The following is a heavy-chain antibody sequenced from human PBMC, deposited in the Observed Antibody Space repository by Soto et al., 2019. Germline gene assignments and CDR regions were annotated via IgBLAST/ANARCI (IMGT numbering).Heavy chain of an antibody. CDR3: SRDMVTRYFDY. CDR2: IHYSGST. Sequence: QVQLQESGPGLVKPSQTLSLTCTVSGGSISSGGYYWSWIRQHPGKGLEWIGYIHYSGSTYFNPYLQSRVTISVNTSKNQFYLKLSSVTAAATSVYYCSRDMVTRYFDYWGQGTLVTVCS. J-gene: IGHJ4*02. D-gene: IGHD2-21*02. V-gene: IGHV4-31*03. CDR1: GGSISSGGYY.